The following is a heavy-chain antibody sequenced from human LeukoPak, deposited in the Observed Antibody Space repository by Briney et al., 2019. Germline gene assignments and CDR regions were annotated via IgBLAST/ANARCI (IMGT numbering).Heavy chain of an antibody. Sequence: PGGSLRLSCAASGFTFSSYSVNWVRQAPGKGLEWVSSISSSSSYIYYADSVKGRFTISRDNAKNSLYLQMNSLRAEDTAVYYCARTRYSGSESYYFDYWGQGTLVTVSS. CDR3: ARTRYSGSESYYFDY. CDR1: GFTFSSYS. CDR2: ISSSSSYI. V-gene: IGHV3-21*01. J-gene: IGHJ4*02. D-gene: IGHD1-26*01.